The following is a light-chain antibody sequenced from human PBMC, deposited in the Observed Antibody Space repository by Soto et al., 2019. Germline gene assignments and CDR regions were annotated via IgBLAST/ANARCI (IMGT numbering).Light chain of an antibody. V-gene: IGKV3-20*01. CDR2: ATS. Sequence: EIVLTQSPGTLSLSPGERATLSCSASQRVSSGYLAWYQQTPGQAPRLLIYATSHRGTGVPDRFRGSGSGTDFTLTINRLESEDFAVYYWQQYGGSWTFGQGTKVDIK. CDR3: QQYGGSWT. CDR1: QRVSSGY. J-gene: IGKJ1*01.